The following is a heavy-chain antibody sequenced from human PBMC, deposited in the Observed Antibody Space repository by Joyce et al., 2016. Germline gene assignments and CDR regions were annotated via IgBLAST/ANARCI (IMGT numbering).Heavy chain of an antibody. Sequence: QQQLQESGPGLVKPSETLSLTGLVSVGTISSTNYYWAWSRQPPGKGLEWIGGIFYTGGTSYRPSLKSRVTISVDTSKNQFSLKLTSVTAADTAVYYCVRETAGSSAAAWGPGTLVTVSS. CDR1: VGTISSTNYY. CDR2: IFYTGGT. D-gene: IGHD6-6*01. CDR3: VRETAGSSAAA. J-gene: IGHJ4*02. V-gene: IGHV4-39*07.